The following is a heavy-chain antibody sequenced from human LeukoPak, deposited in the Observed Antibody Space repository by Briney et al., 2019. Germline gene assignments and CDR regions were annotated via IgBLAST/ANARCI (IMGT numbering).Heavy chain of an antibody. CDR3: ARDTFGSSRPSDY. Sequence: ASVKVSCKASGYTFTSYTIHWVRQAPGQRLEWMGWINTGNGNTKYSQKFQGRVTITRDTSASTAYMELRSLRSDDTGVYYCARDTFGSSRPSDYWGQGTLVTVSS. V-gene: IGHV1-3*04. CDR2: INTGNGNT. CDR1: GYTFTSYT. J-gene: IGHJ4*02. D-gene: IGHD2/OR15-2a*01.